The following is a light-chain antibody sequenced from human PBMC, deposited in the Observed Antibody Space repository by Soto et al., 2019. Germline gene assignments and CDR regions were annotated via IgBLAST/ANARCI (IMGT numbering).Light chain of an antibody. V-gene: IGKV1-33*01. CDR3: QQYDILPRT. Sequence: DIQMTQSPSSLSTSVGDRVTITCQASQGVRNYLNWYQQKPGKAPKLLIYDASNLETGVPSRFSGSGSVTDFTFTISSLQPEDIATYFCQQYDILPRTFGGGTKVEIK. CDR1: QGVRNY. CDR2: DAS. J-gene: IGKJ4*01.